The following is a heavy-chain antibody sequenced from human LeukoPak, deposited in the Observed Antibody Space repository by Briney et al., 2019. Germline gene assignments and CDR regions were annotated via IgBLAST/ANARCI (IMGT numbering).Heavy chain of an antibody. CDR1: GGSFSGYY. V-gene: IGHV4-34*01. D-gene: IGHD3-16*01. J-gene: IGHJ4*02. CDR2: INHSGST. Sequence: SETLSLTCAVYGGSFSGYYWSRIRQPPGKGLEWIGEINHSGSTNYNPSLKSRVTISVDTSKNQFSLKLSSVTAADTAVYYCARETAGGGYDYWGQGTLVTVSS. CDR3: ARETAGGGYDY.